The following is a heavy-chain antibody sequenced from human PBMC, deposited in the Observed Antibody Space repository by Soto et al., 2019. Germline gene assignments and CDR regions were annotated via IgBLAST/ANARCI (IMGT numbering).Heavy chain of an antibody. Sequence: QVQLVQSGAEVKKPGASVKVSCNAAVYHFTGYYIHWVRQAPGQGREWMGWINPNSGGTNYAQKIQRRVTITRDTANSTAYMELSRLRYEDKAVYYCASDQRIQLWYCYYYGMDVWGQGTTVTVSS. V-gene: IGHV1-2*02. CDR2: INPNSGGT. J-gene: IGHJ6*02. CDR3: ASDQRIQLWYCYYYGMDV. D-gene: IGHD5-18*01. CDR1: VYHFTGYY.